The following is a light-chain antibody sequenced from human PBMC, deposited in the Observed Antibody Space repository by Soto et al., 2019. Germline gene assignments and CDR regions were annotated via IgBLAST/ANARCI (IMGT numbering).Light chain of an antibody. J-gene: IGKJ2*01. CDR2: AAS. CDR3: QQRYIMPIST. V-gene: IGKV1-39*01. Sequence: DIQMTQSPSSLSESVGDRVTITCRASQSISLYLNWYQQKPGKAPRILIYAASRLHSGVPSRFSGVGSGTDFTLTISSLKPEDFAAYYCQQRYIMPISTFGQGTRLDIK. CDR1: QSISLY.